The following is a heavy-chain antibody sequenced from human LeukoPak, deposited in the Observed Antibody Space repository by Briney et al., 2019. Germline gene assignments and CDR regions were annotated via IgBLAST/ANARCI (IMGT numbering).Heavy chain of an antibody. D-gene: IGHD7-27*01. V-gene: IGHV1-18*01. CDR3: AREYSELGIWISAFDI. CDR1: GYNFFTYG. Sequence: GASVKVSCKASGYNFFTYGITWVRQAPGQGLEWMGWISPHNGNANYAQKFQDRVIMTTDTSTNTAFMEVRSLRSDDTAMYYCAREYSELGIWISAFDIWGQGTMVTVSS. CDR2: ISPHNGNA. J-gene: IGHJ3*02.